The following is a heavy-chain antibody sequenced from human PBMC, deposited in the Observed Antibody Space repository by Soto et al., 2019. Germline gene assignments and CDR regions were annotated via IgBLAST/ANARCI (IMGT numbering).Heavy chain of an antibody. V-gene: IGHV4-34*01. J-gene: IGHJ6*02. Sequence: SETLSLTCAVYGGSFSSYYWSWIRQPPGKGLEWMGEINHSGSTNYNPSLKSRVPISVDTSKNQFSLKLSSVTAADTAVYYCARACCSSTSCYTCYYYYYGMDVWGHGTMVTVSS. D-gene: IGHD2-2*02. CDR1: GGSFSSYY. CDR2: INHSGST. CDR3: ARACCSSTSCYTCYYYYYGMDV.